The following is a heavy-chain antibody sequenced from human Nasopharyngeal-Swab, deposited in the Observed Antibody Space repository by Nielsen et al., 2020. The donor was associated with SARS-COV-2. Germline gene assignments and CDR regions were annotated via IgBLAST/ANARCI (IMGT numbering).Heavy chain of an antibody. J-gene: IGHJ6*02. CDR3: AKGGPPGSIAAALGYYYGMDV. D-gene: IGHD6-13*01. Sequence: GESLKISCAASGFTFSSYAMSWVRQAPGKGLEWVSAISGSGGSTYCADSVEGRFTISRDNSKNTLYLQMNSLRAEDTAVYYCAKGGPPGSIAAALGYYYGMDVWGQGTTVTVSS. V-gene: IGHV3-23*01. CDR1: GFTFSSYA. CDR2: ISGSGGST.